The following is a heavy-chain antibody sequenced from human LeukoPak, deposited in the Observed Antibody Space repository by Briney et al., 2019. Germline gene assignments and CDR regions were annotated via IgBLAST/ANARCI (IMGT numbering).Heavy chain of an antibody. J-gene: IGHJ4*02. CDR2: INHSGST. CDR3: SLRSWYYFDY. D-gene: IGHD6-13*01. CDR1: GGSFSGHY. V-gene: IGHV4-34*01. Sequence: SETLSLTCAVYGGSFSGHYWSWIRQPPGKGLEWIGEINHSGSTNYNPSLKSRVTISVDTSKNQFSLKLSSVTAADTAVYYCSLRSWYYFDYWGQGTLVTVSS.